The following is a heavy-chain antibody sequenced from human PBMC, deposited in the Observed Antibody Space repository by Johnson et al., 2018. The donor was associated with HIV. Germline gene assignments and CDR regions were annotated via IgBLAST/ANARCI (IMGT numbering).Heavy chain of an antibody. D-gene: IGHD3-22*01. J-gene: IGHJ3*02. CDR1: GFTVSGNY. CDR3: ARSSSGLDAFDI. V-gene: IGHV3-66*01. Sequence: VQLVESGGGLVQPGGSLRLSCAASGFTVSGNYMNWVRQAPGKGLEWVSVIYSDGSTYYADSVQGRFTLSRDNSQNTLYLQMNSLRAEDTAVYYCARSSSGLDAFDIWGQGTMVTVSS. CDR2: IYSDGST.